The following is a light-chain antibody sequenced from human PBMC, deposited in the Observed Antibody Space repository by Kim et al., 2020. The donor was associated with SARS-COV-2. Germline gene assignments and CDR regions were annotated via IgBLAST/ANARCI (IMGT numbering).Light chain of an antibody. J-gene: IGKJ2*01. CDR3: LHATPWPMHT. V-gene: IGKV2-30*01. CDR2: KVF. CDR1: QSLIYSDGNIY. Sequence: DLVMTQSPLSLPVTLGQPASISCRSSQSLIYSDGNIYLNWFQQRPGLSPRRLIYKVFKRDSGVPDRFSGSGSGTDFTLRISRVEAEDVGVYYCLHATPWPMHTFGQGTKLEI.